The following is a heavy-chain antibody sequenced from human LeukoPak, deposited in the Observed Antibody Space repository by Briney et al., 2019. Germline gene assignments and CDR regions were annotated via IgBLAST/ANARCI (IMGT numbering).Heavy chain of an antibody. J-gene: IGHJ6*02. D-gene: IGHD2-2*01. Sequence: GASVKVSCKASGGTFSSYAISWVRQAPGQGLEWMGGIIPIFGTANYAQKFQGRVMITADESTSTAYMELSSLRSEDTAVYYCARESMGYCSSTSCQKPYYYYGMDVWGQGTTVTVSS. CDR2: IIPIFGTA. V-gene: IGHV1-69*13. CDR3: ARESMGYCSSTSCQKPYYYYGMDV. CDR1: GGTFSSYA.